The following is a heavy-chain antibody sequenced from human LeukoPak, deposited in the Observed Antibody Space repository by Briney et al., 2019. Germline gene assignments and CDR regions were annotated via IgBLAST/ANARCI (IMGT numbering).Heavy chain of an antibody. V-gene: IGHV3-30*02. CDR3: AKDRGVEYFDY. Sequence: QPGGSLRLSCAASGFTFSSSGMHWVRQAPGKGLEWVTFIRSDGSENYYADSVKGRFTTSRDNSKNTLYLQMNSLRAEDTAVYHCAKDRGVEYFDYWGQGTLVTVSS. CDR1: GFTFSSSG. D-gene: IGHD3-10*01. J-gene: IGHJ4*02. CDR2: IRSDGSEN.